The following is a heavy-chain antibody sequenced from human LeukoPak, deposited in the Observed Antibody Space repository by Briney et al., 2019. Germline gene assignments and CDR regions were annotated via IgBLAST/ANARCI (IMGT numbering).Heavy chain of an antibody. CDR2: ISSSSSYI. CDR1: GFTFSSYS. V-gene: IGHV3-21*01. D-gene: IGHD3-3*01. J-gene: IGHJ4*02. Sequence: GGSLRLSCEASGFTFSSYSMNWVRQAPGKGLEWVSSISSSSSYIYYADSVKGRFTISRDNAKNSLYLQMNSLRAEDTAVYYCARDPQAYYDFWSGYSSYHFDYWGQGTLVTVSS. CDR3: ARDPQAYYDFWSGYSSYHFDY.